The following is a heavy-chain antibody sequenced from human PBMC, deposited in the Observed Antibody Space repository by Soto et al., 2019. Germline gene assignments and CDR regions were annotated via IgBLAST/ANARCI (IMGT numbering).Heavy chain of an antibody. D-gene: IGHD2-2*01. CDR2: ISYDGRNK. CDR3: AKYRSLYCSRTSCPADY. V-gene: IGHV3-30*18. Sequence: QVQLVESGGGVVQPGRSLRLSCAASGFTFSSYGMHWVRQAPGKGLEWVAVISYDGRNKYYADSVKGRFTISRDNSKNTPYLQMNCLGAEDTAVYYCAKYRSLYCSRTSCPADYWGQGTLVTVSS. CDR1: GFTFSSYG. J-gene: IGHJ4*02.